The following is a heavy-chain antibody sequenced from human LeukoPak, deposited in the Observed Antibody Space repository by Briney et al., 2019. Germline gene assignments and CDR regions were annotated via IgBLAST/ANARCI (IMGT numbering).Heavy chain of an antibody. D-gene: IGHD1-20*01. CDR2: IYYNGDT. J-gene: IGHJ5*02. Sequence: SETLSLTCTVSGGSISSTTDYWGWIRQPPGKGLEWIGNIYYNGDTYYNPSLKSRVTISVDTSRNQFSLNLKSVTASDTAVYYCARRNWNPRWFDPRGQGSLVTVFS. CDR1: GGSISSTTDY. CDR3: ARRNWNPRWFDP. V-gene: IGHV4-39*01.